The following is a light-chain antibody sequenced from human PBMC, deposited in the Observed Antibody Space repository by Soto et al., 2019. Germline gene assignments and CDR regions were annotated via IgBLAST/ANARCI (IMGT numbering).Light chain of an antibody. CDR2: DFF. CDR1: SSDVGGYNY. V-gene: IGLV2-11*01. CDR3: CSYAGTYTLV. Sequence: QSVLTQPRSVSGSPGQSVTISCTGTSSDVGGYNYVSWYQQHPGKAPKLMIYDFFKRPSGVPDRFSGSKSGNPASLTISGLQAEDEADYYCCSYAGTYTLVFGGGTQLTVL. J-gene: IGLJ3*02.